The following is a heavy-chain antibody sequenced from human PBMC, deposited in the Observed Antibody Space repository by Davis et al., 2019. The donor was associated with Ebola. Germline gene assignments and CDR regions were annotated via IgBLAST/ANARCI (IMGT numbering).Heavy chain of an antibody. D-gene: IGHD3-3*01. J-gene: IGHJ4*02. Sequence: GESLKISCATSGFTFSSYAIHWVRQAPGKGLEWVAVMSYDGSNEYYADSVKGRFIISRDISKKTLYLQMNSLRAEDTAVYYCAKDGPQIYDFWRGYYDSWGPGTLVTVSS. CDR2: MSYDGSNE. CDR1: GFTFSSYA. CDR3: AKDGPQIYDFWRGYYDS. V-gene: IGHV3-30*18.